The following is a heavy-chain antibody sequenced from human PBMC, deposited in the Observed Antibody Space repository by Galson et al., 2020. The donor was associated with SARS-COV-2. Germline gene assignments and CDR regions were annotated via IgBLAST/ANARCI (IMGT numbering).Heavy chain of an antibody. V-gene: IGHV5-51*01. CDR2: MYPADSDT. D-gene: IGHD3-3*01. J-gene: IGHJ4*02. CDR3: ARQDRLGLVDY. Sequence: KLGESLKISCQGSGYNFLSYWIGWVRQKPGKGLEWMGLMYPADSDTRYNPSFQGQATFSVDISINTAYLQLSNLKAADTAMFYCARQDRLGLVDYWGQGTLVTVSS. CDR1: GYNFLSYW.